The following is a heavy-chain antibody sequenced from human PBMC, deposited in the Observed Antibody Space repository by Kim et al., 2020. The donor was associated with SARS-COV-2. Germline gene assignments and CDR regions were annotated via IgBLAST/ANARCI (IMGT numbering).Heavy chain of an antibody. D-gene: IGHD6-13*01. CDR2: ISANNSNT. J-gene: IGHJ5*01. CDR1: GFTFSDYY. CDR3: ARVTEAGSSWCYFVS. Sequence: GGSLRLSCAASGFTFSDYYMSWIRQAPGKGLEWVSYISANNSNTNYADSVKGRFTISRDNAKNSLYLHMNSLRAEDTAMYYCARVTEAGSSWCYFVSWG. V-gene: IGHV3-11*06.